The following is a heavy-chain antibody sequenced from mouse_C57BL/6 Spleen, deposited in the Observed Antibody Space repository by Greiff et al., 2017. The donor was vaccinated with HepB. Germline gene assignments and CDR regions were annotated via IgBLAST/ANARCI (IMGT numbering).Heavy chain of an antibody. CDR1: GYSFTGYY. V-gene: IGHV1-42*01. CDR3: ARYAAQATFAY. CDR2: INPSTGGT. Sequence: VQLQQSGPELVKPGASVKISCKASGYSFTGYYMNWVKQSPEKSLEWIGEINPSTGGTTYNQKFKAKATLTVDKSSSTAYMQLKSLTSEDSAVYYCARYAAQATFAYWGQGTLVTVSA. J-gene: IGHJ3*01. D-gene: IGHD3-2*02.